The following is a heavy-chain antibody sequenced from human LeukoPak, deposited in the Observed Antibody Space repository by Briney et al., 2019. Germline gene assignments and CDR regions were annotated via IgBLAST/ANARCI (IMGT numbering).Heavy chain of an antibody. CDR3: AKDAVDWNLGYFGY. D-gene: IGHD1-1*01. V-gene: IGHV3-23*01. Sequence: GGSLRLSCAASGFTFSSCAMSWVRQAPGKGLEWVSVISGSGGSTYYADSVKGRFTISRDNSKNTLYLQMNSLRAEDTAVYYCAKDAVDWNLGYFGYWGQGTLVTVSS. CDR2: ISGSGGST. J-gene: IGHJ4*02. CDR1: GFTFSSCA.